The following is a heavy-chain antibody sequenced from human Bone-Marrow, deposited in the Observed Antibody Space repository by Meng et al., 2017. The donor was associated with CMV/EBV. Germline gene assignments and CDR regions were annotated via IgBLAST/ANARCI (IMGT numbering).Heavy chain of an antibody. V-gene: IGHV3-33*01. Sequence: GESLKISCAASGFTFSSYGMHWVRQAPGKGLEWVAVIWYDGSNKYYADSVKGRFTISRDNSKNTLYLQMNSLRAEDTAVYYCARVEESYYYDSSGYSDYWGQGTLVTVSS. CDR3: ARVEESYYYDSSGYSDY. CDR2: IWYDGSNK. CDR1: GFTFSSYG. D-gene: IGHD3-22*01. J-gene: IGHJ4*02.